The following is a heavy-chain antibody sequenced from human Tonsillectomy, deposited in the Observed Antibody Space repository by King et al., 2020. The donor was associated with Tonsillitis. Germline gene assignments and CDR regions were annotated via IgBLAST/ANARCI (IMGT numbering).Heavy chain of an antibody. CDR3: ARYGNYGSPLDS. CDR2: ISYSGTT. Sequence: VQLQESGPGLVKPSQTLSLTCTVSGGSISSSGSYWTWIRQHPGKGLEWIGYISYSGTTHYNPSLKSRFTLSLDTSRNQFSLNLTSVTAADTAVYYCARYGNYGSPLDSWGQGTLVTVSS. J-gene: IGHJ4*02. D-gene: IGHD4-11*01. CDR1: GGSISSSGSY. V-gene: IGHV4-31*03.